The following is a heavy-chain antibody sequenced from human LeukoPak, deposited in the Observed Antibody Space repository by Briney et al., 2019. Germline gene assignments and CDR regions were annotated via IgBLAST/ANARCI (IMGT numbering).Heavy chain of an antibody. D-gene: IGHD1-26*01. CDR1: GFTFSSYD. CDR3: ATSGSYAPFGY. Sequence: PGGSLRLSCAASGFTFSSYDIHWVRQAPGKGLEWVAFIRYDGSNKKYADSVRGRFTISRDNAKNTLYLQMDSLRADDTAVYYCATSGSYAPFGYWGQGTLVTVSS. V-gene: IGHV3-30*02. CDR2: IRYDGSNK. J-gene: IGHJ4*02.